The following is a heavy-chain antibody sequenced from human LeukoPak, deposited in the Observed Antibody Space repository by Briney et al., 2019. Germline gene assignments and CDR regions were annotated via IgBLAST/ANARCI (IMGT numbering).Heavy chain of an antibody. J-gene: IGHJ4*02. CDR3: ASCSGYYSYYFDY. Sequence: SETLSLTCAVSGDSISSGGYSWSWIRQPPGKGLEWIGYIYYSGSTYYNPSLKSRVTISVGTSKTQFSLKLSSVTAADTAVYYCASCSGYYSYYFDYWGQGTLVTVSS. D-gene: IGHD3-22*01. CDR1: GDSISSGGYS. V-gene: IGHV4-30-4*07. CDR2: IYYSGST.